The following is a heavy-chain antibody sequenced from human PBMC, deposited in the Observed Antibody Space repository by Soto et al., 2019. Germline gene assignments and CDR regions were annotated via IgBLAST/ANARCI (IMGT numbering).Heavy chain of an antibody. J-gene: IGHJ4*02. D-gene: IGHD3-3*01. V-gene: IGHV3-64*02. CDR1: GFTFNTYA. CDR2: ITFNGGRT. Sequence: EVQLVESGAGLVQPGGSLRLSCAASGFTFNTYAMHWVRQAPGKGLEYVSGITFNGGRTYYADSLRGRFTISRDNSKNTLYLHMGSLRAEDTAVYYCARDGFSDNFWSGYYLDHWGQGTLVTVSS. CDR3: ARDGFSDNFWSGYYLDH.